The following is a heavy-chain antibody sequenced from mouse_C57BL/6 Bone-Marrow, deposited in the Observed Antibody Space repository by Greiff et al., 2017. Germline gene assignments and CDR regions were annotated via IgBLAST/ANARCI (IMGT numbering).Heavy chain of an antibody. J-gene: IGHJ2*01. Sequence: DVKLQESGPGMVKPSQSLSLTCTVTGYSITSGYAWHWIRHFPGNKLEWMGYISYSGSTNYNPSLKSRISITQDTSKNHFFLKLNSVTTEYTATYYCARGGVTTGGDYFDYWGQGTTLTVSS. D-gene: IGHD2-2*01. CDR1: GYSITSGYA. CDR2: ISYSGST. CDR3: ARGGVTTGGDYFDY. V-gene: IGHV3-1*01.